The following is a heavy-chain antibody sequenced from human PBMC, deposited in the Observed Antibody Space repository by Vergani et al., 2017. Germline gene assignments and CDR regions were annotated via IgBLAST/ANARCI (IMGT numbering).Heavy chain of an antibody. J-gene: IGHJ2*01. V-gene: IGHV3-53*01. Sequence: EVQLVESGGGLIQPGGSLRLSCAASGFTVSSNYMSWVRQAPGKGLEWVSVIYSGGSTYYADSVKGRFTISRDNSKNTLYLQMNSLRAEDTAVYYCARDTNYDFWYWYFDLWGRGTLVTVSS. CDR3: ARDTNYDFWYWYFDL. D-gene: IGHD3-3*01. CDR1: GFTVSSNY. CDR2: IYSGGST.